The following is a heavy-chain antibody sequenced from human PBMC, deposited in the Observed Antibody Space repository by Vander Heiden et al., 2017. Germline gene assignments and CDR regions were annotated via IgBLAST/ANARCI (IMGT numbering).Heavy chain of an antibody. CDR3: ARVWAPGYSSGWLDY. D-gene: IGHD6-19*01. Sequence: QVQLVQSGAEVKKPGSSVKVPCKASDGTFSSYAISWVRQAPGQGLEWMGGIIPIFGTANYAQKFQGRVTITADESTSTAYMELSSRRSEDTAVYYCARVWAPGYSSGWLDYWGQGTLVTVSS. CDR2: IIPIFGTA. J-gene: IGHJ4*02. CDR1: DGTFSSYA. V-gene: IGHV1-69*01.